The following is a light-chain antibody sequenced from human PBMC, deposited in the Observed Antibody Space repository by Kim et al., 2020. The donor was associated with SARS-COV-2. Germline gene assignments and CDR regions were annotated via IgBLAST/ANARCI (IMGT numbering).Light chain of an antibody. CDR1: SGSIASSD. V-gene: IGLV6-57*03. Sequence: GKTVTISRTRSSGSIASSDVQWFQQRPASAPTTVIYEDHHRPSGVPDRFSGSTDRSSNSASLTISGLEFEDEADYYCQSYDNTNWVLGGGTQLTVL. CDR3: QSYDNTNWV. J-gene: IGLJ3*02. CDR2: EDH.